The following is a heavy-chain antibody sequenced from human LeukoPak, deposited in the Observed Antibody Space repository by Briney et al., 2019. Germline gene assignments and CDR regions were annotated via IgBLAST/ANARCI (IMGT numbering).Heavy chain of an antibody. J-gene: IGHJ1*01. V-gene: IGHV3-74*01. D-gene: IGHD6-13*01. CDR1: GFTFSSFW. CDR2: IKSDGTTT. CDR3: VRGPYSASWYGSEYFQH. Sequence: GGSLILSCAASGFTFSSFWMHWVRQAPGKGLVWVSRIKSDGTTTTDADFVKGRFSISRDNAKNTLHLQMNSLRAEDTAVYYCVRGPYSASWYGSEYFQHWGQGTLVTVSS.